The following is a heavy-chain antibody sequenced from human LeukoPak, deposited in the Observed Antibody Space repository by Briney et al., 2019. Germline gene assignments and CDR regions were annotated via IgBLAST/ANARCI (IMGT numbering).Heavy chain of an antibody. CDR3: ARGPPRITMIVVVMNYYYYGMDV. CDR2: INHSGST. D-gene: IGHD3-22*01. V-gene: IGHV4-34*01. Sequence: SETLSLTCAVYGGSFSGYYWSWIRQPPGKGLEWIGEINHSGSTNYNPSLKSRVTMSVDTSKNQFSLKLSSVTAADTAVYYCARGPPRITMIVVVMNYYYYGMDVWGQGTTVTVSS. CDR1: GGSFSGYY. J-gene: IGHJ6*02.